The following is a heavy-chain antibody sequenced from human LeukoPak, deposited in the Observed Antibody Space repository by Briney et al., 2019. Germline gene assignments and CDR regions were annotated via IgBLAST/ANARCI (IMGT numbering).Heavy chain of an antibody. CDR1: GITFSIHG. D-gene: IGHD4-17*01. Sequence: GGSLRLSCGASGITFSIHGMIWVRQAPGKGLEWVSYISPRSSTIYYADSVQGRFTSSRDDAKNSLYLQMHSLRAEDTAVYYCARVRGPTVTTWYFDLWGRGTLVTVSS. V-gene: IGHV3-48*01. J-gene: IGHJ2*01. CDR3: ARVRGPTVTTWYFDL. CDR2: ISPRSSTI.